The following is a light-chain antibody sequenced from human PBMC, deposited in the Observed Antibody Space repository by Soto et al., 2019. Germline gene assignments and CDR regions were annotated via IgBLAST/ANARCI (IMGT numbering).Light chain of an antibody. Sequence: DIQMTQSPFTLSASVGDRVTITCRASRSISNSLAWYQQKPGKAPKILIYKASTLDSGVPSRFSGSGSGTEFTLTISSLQPDDFAIYYCQQYAALWTFGQGSKV. V-gene: IGKV1-5*03. CDR1: RSISNS. CDR3: QQYAALWT. J-gene: IGKJ1*01. CDR2: KAS.